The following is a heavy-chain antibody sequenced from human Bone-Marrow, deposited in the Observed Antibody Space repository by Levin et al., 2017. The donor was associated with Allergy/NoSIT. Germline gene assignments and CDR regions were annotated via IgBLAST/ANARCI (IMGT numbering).Heavy chain of an antibody. Sequence: GGSLRLSCAASGFTFSSYSMNWVRQAPGKGLEWVSSISSSSSYIYYADSVKGRFTISRDNAKNSLYLQMNSLRAEDTAVYYCARRSPELNYSMSYYYMDVWGKGTTVTVSS. J-gene: IGHJ6*03. CDR2: ISSSSSYI. D-gene: IGHD4-11*01. V-gene: IGHV3-21*01. CDR3: ARRSPELNYSMSYYYMDV. CDR1: GFTFSSYS.